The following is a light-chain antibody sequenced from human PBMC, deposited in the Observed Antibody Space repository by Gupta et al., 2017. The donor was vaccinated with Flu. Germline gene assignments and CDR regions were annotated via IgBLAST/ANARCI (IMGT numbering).Light chain of an antibody. CDR3: CSYSADDTVI. CDR2: EVS. V-gene: IGLV2-23*02. J-gene: IGLJ2*01. Sequence: SITLSCTGTNSDSGKFNLVSWYQQHPGKVPKRISYEVSKWPSNIPSRVSGYKSGITDSLTISGLQAEDEAHDYCCSYSADDTVIFGGGTSLTV. CDR1: NSDSGKFNL.